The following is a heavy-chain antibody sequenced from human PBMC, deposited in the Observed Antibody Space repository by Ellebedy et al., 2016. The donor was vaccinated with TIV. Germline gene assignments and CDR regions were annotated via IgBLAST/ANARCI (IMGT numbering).Heavy chain of an antibody. CDR3: ARDTLVGVTDSYFDY. Sequence: PGGSLRLSCVDSGLTFSRYWMSWVRQTPGRGLEWVANIKQDGSDKNYVDSVKGRFTISRDNAKNSLYLQMNNLRAEDTAVYYCARDTLVGVTDSYFDYWGQGTLVTVSS. CDR1: GLTFSRYW. D-gene: IGHD1-26*01. V-gene: IGHV3-7*03. J-gene: IGHJ4*02. CDR2: IKQDGSDK.